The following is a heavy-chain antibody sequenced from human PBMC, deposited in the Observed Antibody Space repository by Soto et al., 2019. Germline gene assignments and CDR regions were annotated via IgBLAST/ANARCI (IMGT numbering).Heavy chain of an antibody. V-gene: IGHV3-7*05. CDR3: ARDRAYNCFDY. CDR1: GSTFSSSW. CDR2: INLDGSER. Sequence: GGSLRLSCGASGSTFSSSWMTWVRQAPGKGLEWVANINLDGSERNHVDSVKGRFTISRDNAKNLLYLQMNSLRAEDTAVYYCARDRAYNCFDYWGQGTLVTSPQ. D-gene: IGHD5-18*01. J-gene: IGHJ4*02.